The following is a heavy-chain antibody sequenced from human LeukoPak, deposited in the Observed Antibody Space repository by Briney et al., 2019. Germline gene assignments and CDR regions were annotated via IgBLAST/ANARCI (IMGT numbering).Heavy chain of an antibody. J-gene: IGHJ4*02. CDR2: INPNSGGT. Sequence: ASVKVSCKASGYTFTGYYMHWVRQAPGQGLEWMGWINPNSGGTNYAQKFQGRVTMTRDTSISTAYMELSRLRSDDTAVYYCARDPMATRPFDYWGQGTLVTVSS. D-gene: IGHD5-12*01. V-gene: IGHV1-2*02. CDR3: ARDPMATRPFDY. CDR1: GYTFTGYY.